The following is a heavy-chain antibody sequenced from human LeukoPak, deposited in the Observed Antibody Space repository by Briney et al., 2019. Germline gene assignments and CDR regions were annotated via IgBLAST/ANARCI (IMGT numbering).Heavy chain of an antibody. Sequence: PSETLSLTCTVSGGSISSSYWSWIRQPPGKGLEWIGYMYYRGSSNYNPSLKSRATISVDTSKNQFSLRLSSVTAADTAQYYCSRGAGTVDVWGKGTTVTVSS. V-gene: IGHV4-59*01. CDR1: GGSISSSY. CDR2: MYYRGSS. D-gene: IGHD1-26*01. CDR3: SRGAGTVDV. J-gene: IGHJ6*03.